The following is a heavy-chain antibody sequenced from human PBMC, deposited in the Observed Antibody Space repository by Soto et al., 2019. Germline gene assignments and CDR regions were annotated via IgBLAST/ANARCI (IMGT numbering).Heavy chain of an antibody. Sequence: QVQLVQSGAEVRKPGSSVQVSCKASGGTFYTYTFSWVRQAPGQGLEWMGSITPIYPTTNYAEKFQGSLTVTADGSTNTAYMELNRLTSDDTAVYYCARIPRYSFPTSDDLDSWGQGTLVTVSS. CDR3: ARIPRYSFPTSDDLDS. CDR2: ITPIYPTT. J-gene: IGHJ4*02. V-gene: IGHV1-69*15. CDR1: GGTFYTYT. D-gene: IGHD5-18*01.